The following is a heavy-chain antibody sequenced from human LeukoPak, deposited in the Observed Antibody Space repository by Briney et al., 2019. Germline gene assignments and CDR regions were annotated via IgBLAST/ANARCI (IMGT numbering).Heavy chain of an antibody. J-gene: IGHJ5*01. CDR2: ISYDGSNK. Sequence: GRSLRLSCAASGFTFNSYVMHWVRQAPGKGLEWVAIISYDGSNKYYAESVKGRFTISRDNSENTLYLQMNSLRAEDTAVYSCARGVSGNYFDSWGQGTLVTVSS. V-gene: IGHV3-30*04. CDR3: ARGVSGNYFDS. D-gene: IGHD1-26*01. CDR1: GFTFNSYV.